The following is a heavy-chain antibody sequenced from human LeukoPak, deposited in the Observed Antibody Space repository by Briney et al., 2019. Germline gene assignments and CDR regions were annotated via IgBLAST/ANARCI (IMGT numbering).Heavy chain of an antibody. J-gene: IGHJ3*02. D-gene: IGHD5-12*01. CDR3: ARGSGYAVFDI. V-gene: IGHV3-74*01. CDR1: GFTFSSYW. Sequence: GESLRLSCAASGFTFSSYWMHWVRQAPGKGLVWVSRLNSDGSITNYADSVKGRFTISRDNAKNTLYLQMNSLRADDTAVYYCARGSGYAVFDIWGQGTMVPVSA. CDR2: LNSDGSIT.